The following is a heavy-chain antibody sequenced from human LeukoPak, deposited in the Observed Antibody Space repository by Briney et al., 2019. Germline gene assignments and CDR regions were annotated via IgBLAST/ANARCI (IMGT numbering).Heavy chain of an antibody. J-gene: IGHJ4*02. V-gene: IGHV3-11*06. Sequence: PGGSLRLSCAASGFTFSDYYMSWIRQAPGKGLEWVSYISSSNSYTNYADSVKGRFTISRDNAKNSLFLHMNSLRAEDTAVYYCARLGYCTGGSCYSLDSWGQGTVVTVSS. CDR3: ARLGYCTGGSCYSLDS. CDR1: GFTFSDYY. CDR2: ISSSNSYT. D-gene: IGHD2-15*01.